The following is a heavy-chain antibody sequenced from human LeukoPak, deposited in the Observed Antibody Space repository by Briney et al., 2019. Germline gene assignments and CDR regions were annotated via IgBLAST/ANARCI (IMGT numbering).Heavy chain of an antibody. CDR1: GVNFRSYE. V-gene: IGHV3-48*03. J-gene: IGHJ4*02. Sequence: SGGSLRLSCAASGVNFRSYERDWVRQAPGKGLEWVSYIVSSGTTAYYADSVKGRFTISRDNAKNSLYLQMNSLRAEDTAVYYCARDFSKYYIGYWGQGTLVTVSS. D-gene: IGHD6-13*01. CDR3: ARDFSKYYIGY. CDR2: IVSSGTTA.